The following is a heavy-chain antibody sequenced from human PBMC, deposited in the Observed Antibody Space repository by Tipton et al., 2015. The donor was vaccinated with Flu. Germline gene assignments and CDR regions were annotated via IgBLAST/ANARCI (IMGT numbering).Heavy chain of an antibody. CDR3: ARDRGVITVGPEDY. J-gene: IGHJ4*02. Sequence: TLSLTCAVSGYSISSGYYWGWIRQPPGKGLEWIGSIYHSGSTYYNPSLKSRVTISVDTSKNQFSLKLSSVTAADTAVYYCARDRGVITVGPEDYGGQGTRVTVS. CDR2: IYHSGST. V-gene: IGHV4-38-2*01. D-gene: IGHD3-10*01. CDR1: GYSISSGYY.